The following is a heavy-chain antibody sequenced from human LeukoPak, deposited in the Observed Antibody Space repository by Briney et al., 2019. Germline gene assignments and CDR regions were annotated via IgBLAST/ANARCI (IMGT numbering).Heavy chain of an antibody. J-gene: IGHJ3*02. CDR3: ARGGSLRVTDSSSSGAFDI. Sequence: ASVKVCCKASGYTFTGFYLHWVRQAPGQGLGWMRWINPHSGGTNYAQKFQGRVTMTRDTSISTAYMELSRLRSDDTAVYYCARGGSLRVTDSSSSGAFDIWGQGTMVTVSS. CDR1: GYTFTGFY. V-gene: IGHV1-2*02. D-gene: IGHD6-6*01. CDR2: INPHSGGT.